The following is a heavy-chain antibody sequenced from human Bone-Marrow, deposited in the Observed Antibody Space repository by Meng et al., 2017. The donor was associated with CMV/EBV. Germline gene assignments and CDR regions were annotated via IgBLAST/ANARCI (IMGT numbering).Heavy chain of an antibody. CDR3: LQLELRLPRF. D-gene: IGHD1-1*01. CDR1: GYSISSGFH. J-gene: IGHJ4*02. CDR2: IHHSGTT. V-gene: IGHV4-38-2*02. Sequence: SETLSLTCTVSGYSISSGFHWGWIRQPPGKGLEWIAIIHHSGTTYYNSSLQSRVTILVDTSKNQFSLKVSSVTAADTAVYYCLQLELRLPRFWGQGTPVTVSS.